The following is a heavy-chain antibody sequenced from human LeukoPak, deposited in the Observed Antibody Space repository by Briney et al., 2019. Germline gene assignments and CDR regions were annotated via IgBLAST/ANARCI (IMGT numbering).Heavy chain of an antibody. CDR1: GYSISSGYY. V-gene: IGHV4-38-2*01. D-gene: IGHD6-13*01. CDR3: ATVLAAAGDC. CDR2: IYHSGST. J-gene: IGHJ4*02. Sequence: SETLSLTCAVSGYSISSGYYWGWIRQPPGKGLEWIGSIYHSGSTYYNPSLKSRVTISVDTSKNQFSLKLSSVTAADTAVYYCATVLAAAGDCWGQGTLVTVSS.